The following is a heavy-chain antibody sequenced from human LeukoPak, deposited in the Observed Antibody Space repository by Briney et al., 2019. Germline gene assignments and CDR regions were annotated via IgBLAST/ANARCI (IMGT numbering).Heavy chain of an antibody. CDR3: ARAGFTFSDYFGSFFDY. J-gene: IGHJ4*02. CDR2: ISSGGSYI. Sequence: GGSLRLSCAASGFSFITYSMSWVRQAPGKGLEWISAISSGGSYIYYADSVKGRFTISRDNAKNSLYLQMNSLRAEDTAVYYCARAGFTFSDYFGSFFDYWGQGTLVTVSS. V-gene: IGHV3-21*06. CDR1: GFSFITYS. D-gene: IGHD3-10*01.